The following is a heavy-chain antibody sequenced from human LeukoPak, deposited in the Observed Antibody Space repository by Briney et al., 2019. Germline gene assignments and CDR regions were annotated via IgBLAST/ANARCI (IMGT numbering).Heavy chain of an antibody. D-gene: IGHD3-22*01. V-gene: IGHV3-30*03. CDR2: ISYDGSNK. CDR3: ATASYYYDSRRLDY. J-gene: IGHJ4*02. CDR1: GFTFSSYG. Sequence: GGSLRLSCAASGFTFSSYGMHWVRQAPGKGLERVAVISYDGSNKYYADSVKGRFTISRDNSKNTLYLQMNSLRAEDTAVYYCATASYYYDSRRLDYWGQGTLVTVSS.